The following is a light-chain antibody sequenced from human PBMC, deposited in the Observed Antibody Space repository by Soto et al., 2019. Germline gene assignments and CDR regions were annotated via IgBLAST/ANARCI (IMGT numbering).Light chain of an antibody. J-gene: IGKJ1*01. V-gene: IGKV3-20*01. Sequence: EIWMTQSPGTLSVSPGERVTLSCRASQSVGNKLAWHQQKPGQAPRLLIYGASSRATGIPDRFSGSGSGTDFTLTISRLEPADSAVYYCQQYGSSPTWTFGHGTQVDI. CDR1: QSVGNK. CDR2: GAS. CDR3: QQYGSSPTWT.